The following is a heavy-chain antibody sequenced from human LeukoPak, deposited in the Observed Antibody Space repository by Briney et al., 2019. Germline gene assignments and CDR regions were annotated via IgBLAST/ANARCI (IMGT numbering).Heavy chain of an antibody. Sequence: PGGSLRLSCAASGFTFSSYWMSWVRQAPGKGLEWVANIKQDGSEKYYVDSVKGRFTISRDNAKNSPYLQMNSLRAEDTAVYYCARALLAGFGEPRLDWFDPWGQGTLVTVSS. J-gene: IGHJ5*02. CDR1: GFTFSSYW. D-gene: IGHD3-10*01. CDR2: IKQDGSEK. V-gene: IGHV3-7*01. CDR3: ARALLAGFGEPRLDWFDP.